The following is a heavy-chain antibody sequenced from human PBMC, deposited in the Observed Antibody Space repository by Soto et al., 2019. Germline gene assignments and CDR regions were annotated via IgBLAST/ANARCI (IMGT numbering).Heavy chain of an antibody. D-gene: IGHD6-19*01. CDR1: GFTFSSYS. J-gene: IGHJ4*02. CDR3: ARDMSQQWLVQDY. V-gene: IGHV3-21*01. CDR2: ISSSSSYI. Sequence: EVQLVESGGGLVKPGGSLRLSCAASGFTFSSYSMNWVRQAPGKGLEWVSSISSSSSYIYYADSVKGRFTISRDNAKNSLYLQMNSLRAEDTAVYYGARDMSQQWLVQDYWGQGTLVTVSS.